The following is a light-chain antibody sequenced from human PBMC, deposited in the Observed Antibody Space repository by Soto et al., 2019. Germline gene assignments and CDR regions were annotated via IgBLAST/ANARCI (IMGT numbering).Light chain of an antibody. CDR2: SNN. CDR3: AAWDDSLNGLYV. J-gene: IGLJ1*01. V-gene: IGLV1-44*01. CDR1: SSNIGSNA. Sequence: QSVLTQPPSASGTPGQRVTISCSGGSSNIGSNAVTWYRQLPGTAPNLLIYSNNQRPSGVPDRFSGSKSGTSASLAISGLQSEDEADYYCAAWDDSLNGLYVFGTGTKVTVL.